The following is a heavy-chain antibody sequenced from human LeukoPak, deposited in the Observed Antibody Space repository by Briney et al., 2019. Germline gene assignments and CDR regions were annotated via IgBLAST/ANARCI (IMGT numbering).Heavy chain of an antibody. J-gene: IGHJ6*03. Sequence: ASVKVSCKASGYTFTGYYMHWVRQAPGQGLEWMGIINPSGGSTSYARKFQGRVTMTRDMSTSTVYMELSSLRSEDTAVYYCARGQEEVRLYYYYYMDVWGKGTTVTVSS. V-gene: IGHV1-46*01. CDR3: ARGQEEVRLYYYYYMDV. CDR2: INPSGGST. D-gene: IGHD2-21*01. CDR1: GYTFTGYY.